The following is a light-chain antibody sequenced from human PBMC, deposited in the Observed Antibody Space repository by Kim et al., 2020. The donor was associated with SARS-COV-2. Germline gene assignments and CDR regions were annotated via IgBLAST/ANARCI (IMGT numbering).Light chain of an antibody. CDR2: GGN. CDR1: RGRIASNY. Sequence: KTVTSACTRSRGRIASNYVQWYQQRPGSAPTTVIYGGNQRPSGVPDRFSGSIDSSSNSASLTISGLKTEDEADYYCQSYDSSNPWVFGGGTQLTVL. CDR3: QSYDSSNPWV. J-gene: IGLJ3*02. V-gene: IGLV6-57*03.